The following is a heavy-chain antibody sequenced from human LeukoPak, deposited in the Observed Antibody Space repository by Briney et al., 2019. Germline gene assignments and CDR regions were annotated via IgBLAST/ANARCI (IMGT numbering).Heavy chain of an antibody. J-gene: IGHJ3*02. D-gene: IGHD5/OR15-5a*01. Sequence: GGSLRLSCAASGFTLITYSLNWIRQAPGKRLEWVSYISSSGSTMYYADSVKGRFIISRDSAKNSLYLQMNTLRAEDTAVYYCARLMSNAFDIWGQGAMVTVSS. CDR2: ISSSGSTM. CDR3: ARLMSNAFDI. CDR1: GFTLITYS. V-gene: IGHV3-48*01.